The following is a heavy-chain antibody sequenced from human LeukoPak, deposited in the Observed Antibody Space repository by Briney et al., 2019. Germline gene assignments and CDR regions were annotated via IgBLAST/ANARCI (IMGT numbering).Heavy chain of an antibody. J-gene: IGHJ5*02. D-gene: IGHD6-13*01. CDR2: IVPNNGGT. CDR1: GYTFTGYY. CDR3: AREGYSSSWPTYNWFDP. V-gene: IGHV1-2*02. Sequence: ASVKVSCKTSGYTFTGYYMHWVRQAPGQGLEWMGWIVPNNGGTNYAQKFQGRVTMTRDTSISTAYMELSRLRSDDTAVYYCAREGYSSSWPTYNWFDPWGQGTLVTVSS.